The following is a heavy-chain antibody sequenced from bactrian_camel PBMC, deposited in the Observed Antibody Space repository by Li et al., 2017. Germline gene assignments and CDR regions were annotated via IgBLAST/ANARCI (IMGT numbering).Heavy chain of an antibody. J-gene: IGHJ4*01. D-gene: IGHD2*01. CDR1: GYTYTTHC. V-gene: IGHV3S53*01. CDR2: FVSDGSI. Sequence: VQLVESGGGLVQPGGSLRLSCAASGYTYTTHCMGWFRQAPGKQREGDAAFVSDGSIQYGDFVKGRFTISRDNVKNTLFLQMNSLEPEDTGMYSCAARICSRSGTLTYLWYSDYGRGTQVTVS.